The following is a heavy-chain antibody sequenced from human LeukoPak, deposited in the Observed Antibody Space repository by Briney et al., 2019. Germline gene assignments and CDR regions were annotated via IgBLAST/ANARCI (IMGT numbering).Heavy chain of an antibody. CDR1: GGSISSYY. D-gene: IGHD3-22*01. J-gene: IGHJ4*02. CDR3: ARNYYDSSDYEYNFDY. Sequence: PSETLSLTCTVSGGSISSYYWSWIRRPPGKGLEWLGYIYYSGSTNYNPSLKSRVTISTSKNQFPLKLSSVTAADTAVYYCARNYYDSSDYEYNFDYWGQGTLVTVSS. CDR2: IYYSGST. V-gene: IGHV4-59*01.